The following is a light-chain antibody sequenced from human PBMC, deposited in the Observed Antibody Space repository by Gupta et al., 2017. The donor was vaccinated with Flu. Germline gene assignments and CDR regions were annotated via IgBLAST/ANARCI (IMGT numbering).Light chain of an antibody. CDR3: TSYTTGSTYV. J-gene: IGLJ1*01. V-gene: IGLV2-14*03. Sequence: ITISCIGDTTKFVGYNYVSWYQQHPGTAPKLMIYDVSNRPSGVATRFSGSKSGNTASLTISGLQAEDEADYYCTSYTTGSTYVLGAGTKVTVL. CDR2: DVS. CDR1: TTKFVGYNY.